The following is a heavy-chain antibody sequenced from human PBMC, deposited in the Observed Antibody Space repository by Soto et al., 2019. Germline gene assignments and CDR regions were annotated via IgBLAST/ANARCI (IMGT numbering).Heavy chain of an antibody. D-gene: IGHD6-13*01. CDR1: GYTLTELS. CDR3: ATGGSSWDKVYFDY. V-gene: IGHV1-24*01. CDR2: FDPEDGET. Sequence: ASVKVSCKVSGYTLTELSMHWVRQAPGKGLEWMGGFDPEDGETIYAQKFQGRVTMTEDTSTDTAYMELSSLRSEDTAVYYCATGGSSWDKVYFDYWGQGTLVTVSS. J-gene: IGHJ4*02.